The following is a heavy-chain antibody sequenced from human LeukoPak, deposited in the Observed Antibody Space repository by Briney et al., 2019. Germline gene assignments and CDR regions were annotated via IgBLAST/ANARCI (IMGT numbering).Heavy chain of an antibody. J-gene: IGHJ5*02. D-gene: IGHD3-3*01. Sequence: GSLRLSCAASGFTFSSYAMTWVRQAPGRGLAWVSAISGSGGSTYHADSVKGRFTISRVNSKNTLYLQMNSLRAEDTAVYYCAKETYDFWSGYYEADNWFDPWGQGTLVTVSS. CDR2: ISGSGGST. V-gene: IGHV3-23*01. CDR3: AKETYDFWSGYYEADNWFDP. CDR1: GFTFSSYA.